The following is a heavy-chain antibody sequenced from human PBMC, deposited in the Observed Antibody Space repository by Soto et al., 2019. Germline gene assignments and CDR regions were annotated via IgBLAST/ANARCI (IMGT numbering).Heavy chain of an antibody. V-gene: IGHV1-2*04. J-gene: IGHJ6*03. CDR1: GYTFTGYY. CDR3: ARSYYYGSGSDRSLPLYCMDV. Sequence: ASVKVSCKASGYTFTGYYMHWVRQAPGQGLEWIGWINPNSGGTNYAQKFQGWVTMTRDTSISTAYMELSRLRSDDTAVYYCARSYYYGSGSDRSLPLYCMDVWGKGTTVTVSS. D-gene: IGHD3-10*01. CDR2: INPNSGGT.